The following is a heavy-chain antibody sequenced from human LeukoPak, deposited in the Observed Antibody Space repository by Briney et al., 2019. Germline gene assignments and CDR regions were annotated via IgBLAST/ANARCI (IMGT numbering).Heavy chain of an antibody. V-gene: IGHV1-69*04. J-gene: IGHJ3*02. CDR1: GGTFSSYA. Sequence: SVKVSCKASGGTFSSYAISWVRQAPGQGLEWMGRIIPILGIANYAQKFQGRVTITADKSTSTAYMELSSLRSEDTAVYYCARGLDDYGDYSDAFDIWGQGTMVTVSS. CDR3: ARGLDDYGDYSDAFDI. CDR2: IIPILGIA. D-gene: IGHD4-17*01.